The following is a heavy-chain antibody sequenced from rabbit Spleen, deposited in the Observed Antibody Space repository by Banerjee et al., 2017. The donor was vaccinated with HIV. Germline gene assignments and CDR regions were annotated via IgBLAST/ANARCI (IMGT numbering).Heavy chain of an antibody. CDR3: ARDTSSSFSSYGMDL. D-gene: IGHD1-1*01. J-gene: IGHJ6*01. CDR1: GFSFSVSSY. CDR2: IDTGSSGFT. V-gene: IGHV1S45*01. Sequence: QEQLVESGGGLGQPEGSLTLTCTAAGFSFSVSSYMCWVRQAPGKGLEWIACIDTGSSGFTYFASWAKGRFTISKTSSTTVTLQMTSLTAADTATYFCARDTSSSFSSYGMDLWGPGTLVTVS.